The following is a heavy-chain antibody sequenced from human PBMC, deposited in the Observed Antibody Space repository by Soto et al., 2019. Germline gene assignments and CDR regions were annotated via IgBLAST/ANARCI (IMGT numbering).Heavy chain of an antibody. J-gene: IGHJ3*02. D-gene: IGHD2-15*01. CDR2: IYSGGST. Sequence: LSLTCAASGFTVSSNYMSWVRQAPGKGLEWVSVIYSGGSTYYADSVKGRFTISRHNSKNTLYLQMNSLRAEDTAVYYCASRYCSGGSCYSNAFDIWGQGTMVTVSS. CDR3: ASRYCSGGSCYSNAFDI. V-gene: IGHV3-53*04. CDR1: GFTVSSNY.